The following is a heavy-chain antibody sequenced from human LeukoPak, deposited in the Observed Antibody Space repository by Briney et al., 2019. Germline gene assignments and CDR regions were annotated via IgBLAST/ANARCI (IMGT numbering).Heavy chain of an antibody. V-gene: IGHV3-9*01. J-gene: IGHJ3*02. CDR3: TKDRLFLHDALDI. D-gene: IGHD3-22*01. CDR1: GFTFSSYA. CDR2: ISWNSGIV. Sequence: PGGSLRLSCSASGFTFSSYAMHWVRQAPGKGLEWVAGISWNSGIVDYADSVKGRFTISRDNAKNSLYLQMNSLRAEDTAFYFCTKDRLFLHDALDIWGQGTMVTVSS.